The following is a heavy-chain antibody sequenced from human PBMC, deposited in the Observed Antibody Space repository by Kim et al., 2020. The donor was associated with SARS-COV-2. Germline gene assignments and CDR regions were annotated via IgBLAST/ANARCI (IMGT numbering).Heavy chain of an antibody. V-gene: IGHV4-34*01. D-gene: IGHD3-10*01. CDR1: GGSFSGYY. CDR3: ARGVSKYYYGSGSYNLLGTYYYMDV. CDR2: INHSGST. Sequence: SETLSLTCAVYGGSFSGYYWSWIRQPPGKGLEWIGEINHSGSTNYNPSLKSRVTISVDTSKYQFSLKLSSVTAADTAVYYCARGVSKYYYGSGSYNLLGTYYYMDVWGKGTTVTVSS. J-gene: IGHJ6*03.